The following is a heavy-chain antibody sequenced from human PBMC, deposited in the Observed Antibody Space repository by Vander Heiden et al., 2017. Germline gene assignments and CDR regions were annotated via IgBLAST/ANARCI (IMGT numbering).Heavy chain of an antibody. CDR1: GGSLSGFY. J-gene: IGHJ6*02. Sequence: QVQLQQWGAGLLKPSETLSLTCAVYGGSLSGFYWSWIGQPPGKGLEWIGEINRGGSTNYNPSLKSRVTISVDTSNNQFSLRLSSVTAADPAVYYGARGLETVSQSSPVWGQGTTGTVSS. V-gene: IGHV4-34*01. CDR2: INRGGST. D-gene: IGHD4-17*01. CDR3: ARGLETVSQSSPV.